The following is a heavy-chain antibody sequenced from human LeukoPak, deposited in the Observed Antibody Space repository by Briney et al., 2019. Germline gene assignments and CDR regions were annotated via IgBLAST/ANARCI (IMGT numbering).Heavy chain of an antibody. CDR3: ARRRGIDY. CDR2: IKQNGSQK. J-gene: IGHJ4*02. V-gene: IGHV3-7*02. Sequence: PGGSLRLSCAASGFTFSSYWMIWVRQAPGKGLEWVANIKQNGSQKDYVDSVKDRFTISRDNAKDSLYLQMNSLRAEDTAVYYCARRRGIDYWGQGTLVTVS. D-gene: IGHD1-1*01. CDR1: GFTFSSYW.